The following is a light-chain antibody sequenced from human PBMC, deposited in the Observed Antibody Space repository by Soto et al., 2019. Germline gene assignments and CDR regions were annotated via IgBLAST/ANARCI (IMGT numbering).Light chain of an antibody. J-gene: IGLJ2*01. Sequence: SYELTQPPSVSVSPGQTASITCSGDKLGDKYACWYQQKPGQSPVLVMYQDTKRPSGIPERFSGANSGNTATLTISGTQAMDEVDYYCQAWDSSTVVFGGGTKLTVL. CDR3: QAWDSSTVV. CDR2: QDT. CDR1: KLGDKY. V-gene: IGLV3-1*01.